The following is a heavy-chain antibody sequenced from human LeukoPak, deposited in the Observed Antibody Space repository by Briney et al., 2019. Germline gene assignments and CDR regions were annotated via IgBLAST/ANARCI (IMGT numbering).Heavy chain of an antibody. Sequence: GASVKVSCKASGYTFTSYYMHWVRQAPGQGLEWMGIINPSGGSTSYAQKFQGRVTMTRDTSTSTVYMELSSLRSEDTAVYYCARDRGGYGDSEYYFDYWGQGTLVTVSS. CDR2: INPSGGST. V-gene: IGHV1-46*01. J-gene: IGHJ4*02. CDR3: ARDRGGYGDSEYYFDY. CDR1: GYTFTSYY. D-gene: IGHD5-18*01.